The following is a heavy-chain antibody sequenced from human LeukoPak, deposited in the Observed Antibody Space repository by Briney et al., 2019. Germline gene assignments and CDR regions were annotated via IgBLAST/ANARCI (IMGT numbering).Heavy chain of an antibody. CDR3: AREMGMYYGSGRPFDY. CDR2: ISDDGSRK. Sequence: GRCLRLSCAASGFTFTIHDMHWVRQAPGKGLESVAFISDDGSRKYYAGSVKGRFTISRDNSKNTLYLQLNSLRGEDTAVYYCAREMGMYYGSGRPFDYWGQGSLVTVSS. CDR1: GFTFTIHD. J-gene: IGHJ4*02. D-gene: IGHD3-10*01. V-gene: IGHV3-30*01.